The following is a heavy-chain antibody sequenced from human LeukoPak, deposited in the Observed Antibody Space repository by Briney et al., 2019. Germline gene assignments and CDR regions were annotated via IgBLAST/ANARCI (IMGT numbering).Heavy chain of an antibody. Sequence: SETLSLTCTVSGDSIRSYYWNWIRRPPGKGLEWIGYIYYTGSTSHNPSLKSRVTISLDTSKSQLSLRLTSVTAADTAVYYCASHGSSGHDPLTWGQGTLVTVSS. D-gene: IGHD5-12*01. CDR3: ASHGSSGHDPLT. CDR2: IYYTGST. CDR1: GDSIRSYY. V-gene: IGHV4-59*08. J-gene: IGHJ4*01.